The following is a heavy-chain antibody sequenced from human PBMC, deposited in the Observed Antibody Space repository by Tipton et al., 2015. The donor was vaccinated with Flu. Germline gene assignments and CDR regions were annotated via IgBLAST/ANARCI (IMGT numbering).Heavy chain of an antibody. CDR1: GGSIGSPYC. CDR3: ARHTGDSVRGVIDY. V-gene: IGHV4-38-2*01. D-gene: IGHD3-10*02. CDR2: ICPGSP. Sequence: TLSLTCSVSGGSIGSPYCWGWVRQSPGQGLEWIGNICPGSPYYNSSLRSRVTISLVTSKIQFSLRLTSVTAADTAVYYCARHTGDSVRGVIDYWGQGSLVTVSS. J-gene: IGHJ4*02.